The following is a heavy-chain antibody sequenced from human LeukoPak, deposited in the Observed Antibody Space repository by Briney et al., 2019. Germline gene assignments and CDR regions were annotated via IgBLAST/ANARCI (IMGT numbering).Heavy chain of an antibody. D-gene: IGHD3-10*01. CDR2: IWYDGSNK. V-gene: IGHV3-33*01. CDR3: ARDKLGRGVITATIDY. J-gene: IGHJ4*02. Sequence: PGRSLRLSCAASGFTFSSYGMHWVRQAPGKGLEWVAVIWYDGSNKYYADSVKGQFTISRDNSKNTLYLQMNSLRAEDTAVYYCARDKLGRGVITATIDYWGQGTLVTVSS. CDR1: GFTFSSYG.